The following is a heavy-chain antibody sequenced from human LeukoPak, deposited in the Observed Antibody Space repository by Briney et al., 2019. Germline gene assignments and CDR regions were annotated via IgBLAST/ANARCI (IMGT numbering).Heavy chain of an antibody. V-gene: IGHV1-46*01. J-gene: IGHJ4*02. CDR1: GYTFTSYY. CDR3: AREGLTFNSGSYFDY. Sequence: ASVKVSCKASGYTFTSYYMHWVRQAPGQGLEWMGIINPSGGSTSYAQKFQGRVTMTRDTSTSTVYMELSSLRSEDTAVYYCAREGLTFNSGSYFDYWGQGTLVTVSS. D-gene: IGHD1-26*01. CDR2: INPSGGST.